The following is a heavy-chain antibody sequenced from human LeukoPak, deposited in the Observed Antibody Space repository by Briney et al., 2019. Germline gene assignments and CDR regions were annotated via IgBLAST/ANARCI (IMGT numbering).Heavy chain of an antibody. Sequence: ASVKVSCKASGYTFTGYYMHWVRQATGQGLEWIGRINPNSGGTNYAQKFRGRVTMTRDTSISTAYMELSRLRSDDTAVYYCARGEEYSYGFNYFDYWGQGTLVTVSS. CDR1: GYTFTGYY. CDR2: INPNSGGT. D-gene: IGHD5-18*01. V-gene: IGHV1-2*06. CDR3: ARGEEYSYGFNYFDY. J-gene: IGHJ4*02.